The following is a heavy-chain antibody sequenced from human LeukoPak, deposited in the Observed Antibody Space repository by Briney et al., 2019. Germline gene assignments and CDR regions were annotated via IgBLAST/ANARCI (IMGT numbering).Heavy chain of an antibody. CDR2: IKQDGSEK. Sequence: VGSLRLSCAASGFTFSSYWMSWVRQAPGKGLEWVANIKQDGSEKYYVDSVKGRFTISRDNAENSLYLHMNGLRAEDTAVYYCVVGGSWFAYWGQGTLVTVSS. D-gene: IGHD3-10*01. J-gene: IGHJ4*02. CDR3: VVGGSWFAY. CDR1: GFTFSSYW. V-gene: IGHV3-7*05.